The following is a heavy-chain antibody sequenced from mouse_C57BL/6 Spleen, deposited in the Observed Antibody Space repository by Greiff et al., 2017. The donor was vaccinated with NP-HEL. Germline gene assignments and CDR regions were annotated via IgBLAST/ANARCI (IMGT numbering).Heavy chain of an antibody. V-gene: IGHV1-19*01. D-gene: IGHD2-2*01. Sequence: VQLKQSGPVLVKPGASVKMSCKASGYTFTDYYMNWVKQSHGKSLEWIGVINPYNGGTSYNQKFKGKATLTVDKSSSTAYMELNSLTSEDSAVYYCARSWGYDAPFAYWGQGTLVTVSA. CDR2: INPYNGGT. J-gene: IGHJ3*01. CDR1: GYTFTDYY. CDR3: ARSWGYDAPFAY.